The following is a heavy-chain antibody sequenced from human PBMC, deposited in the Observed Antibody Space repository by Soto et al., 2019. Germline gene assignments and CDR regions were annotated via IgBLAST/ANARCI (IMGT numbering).Heavy chain of an antibody. J-gene: IGHJ4*02. D-gene: IGHD3-9*01. V-gene: IGHV3-30-3*01. Sequence: GGSLRLSCTASEFSFSSYAMHWIRQSPGKGLEWVAVISFNGNSLHYADSVKDRFTISRDNSKSTLYLQMNNMRTEDTAVYYCARTFDTITYYFDYWGQGTLATVSS. CDR2: ISFNGNSL. CDR3: ARTFDTITYYFDY. CDR1: EFSFSSYA.